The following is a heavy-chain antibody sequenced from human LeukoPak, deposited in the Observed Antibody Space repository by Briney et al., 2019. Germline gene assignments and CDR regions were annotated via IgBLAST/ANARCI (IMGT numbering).Heavy chain of an antibody. Sequence: SQTLSLTCTVSGGSISSGDYYWSWIRQPPGKGLEWIGYIYYSGSTYYNPSLKSRVTISVDTSKNQFSLKLSSVTAADTAVYYCARASEDISSWYIHAFDIWGQGTMVTVSS. J-gene: IGHJ3*02. D-gene: IGHD6-13*01. CDR1: GGSISSGDYY. CDR2: IYYSGST. V-gene: IGHV4-30-4*01. CDR3: ARASEDISSWYIHAFDI.